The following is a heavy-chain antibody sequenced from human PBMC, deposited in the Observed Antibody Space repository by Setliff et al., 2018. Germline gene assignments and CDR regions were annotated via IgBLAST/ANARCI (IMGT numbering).Heavy chain of an antibody. Sequence: SETLSLTCNASGGPISSSSYYWVWIRQPPGKGLEWIGEISPGGSTIYNPSLRSRVTMSVDTAKNQFSLNVNSVIAADTAVYYCARTGTYRYFDYWGQGALVTVSS. V-gene: IGHV4-39*01. D-gene: IGHD1-1*01. CDR3: ARTGTYRYFDY. CDR1: GGPISSSSYY. CDR2: ISPGGST. J-gene: IGHJ4*02.